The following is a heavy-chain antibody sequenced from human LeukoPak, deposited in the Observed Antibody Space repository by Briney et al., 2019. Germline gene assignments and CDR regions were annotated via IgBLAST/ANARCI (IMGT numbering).Heavy chain of an antibody. Sequence: GGSLRLSCAASGFTFSSYSMNWVRQAPGKGLVWVSRINSDGSSTSYADSVKGRFTISRDNAKNTLYLQMNSLRAEDTAVYYCARGTDYAMNAFDIWGQGTMVTVSS. D-gene: IGHD4-17*01. CDR2: INSDGSST. J-gene: IGHJ3*02. CDR3: ARGTDYAMNAFDI. CDR1: GFTFSSYS. V-gene: IGHV3-74*01.